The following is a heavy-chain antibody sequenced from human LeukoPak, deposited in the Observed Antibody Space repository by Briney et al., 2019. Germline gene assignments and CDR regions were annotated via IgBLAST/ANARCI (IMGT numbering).Heavy chain of an antibody. J-gene: IGHJ4*02. CDR2: ISGSGGST. Sequence: GGSLRLSCAASGFTFSSYAMSWVRQAPGKGRGWVSAISGSGGSTYYADSVKGRFTISRENSKSTLYLQMNSLRAEDTAVYYCAKDEDSGYDSGYWGQGTLVTVSS. V-gene: IGHV3-23*01. CDR3: AKDEDSGYDSGY. CDR1: GFTFSSYA. D-gene: IGHD5-12*01.